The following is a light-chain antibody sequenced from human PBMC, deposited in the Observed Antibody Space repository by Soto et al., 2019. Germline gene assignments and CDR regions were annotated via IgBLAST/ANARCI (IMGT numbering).Light chain of an antibody. Sequence: DIQMAQSPSSLCASVGDRVTITCRASQSISSYLNWYQQKPGKAPKLLIYAASSLQSGVPSRFSGSGSGTDFTLTISSLQPEDFATYYCQQSYSTPRTCGQGTKVDI. CDR1: QSISSY. J-gene: IGKJ1*01. CDR3: QQSYSTPRT. CDR2: AAS. V-gene: IGKV1-39*01.